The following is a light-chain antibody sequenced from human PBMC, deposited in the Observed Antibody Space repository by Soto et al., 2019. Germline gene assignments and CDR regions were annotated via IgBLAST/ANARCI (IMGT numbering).Light chain of an antibody. Sequence: QSALTQPASVSGSPGQSITISCTGTSSDVGGYNYVSWYQQHPGKAPKLMIYEVSNRPSGVSTRFSGSKSVNTASLTISGLQAEDEADYYCSSYTSSSTYVFGTGTKVTVL. CDR2: EVS. J-gene: IGLJ1*01. CDR3: SSYTSSSTYV. V-gene: IGLV2-14*01. CDR1: SSDVGGYNY.